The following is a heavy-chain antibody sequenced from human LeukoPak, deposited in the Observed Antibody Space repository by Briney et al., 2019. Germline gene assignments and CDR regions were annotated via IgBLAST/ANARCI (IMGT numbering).Heavy chain of an antibody. V-gene: IGHV3-11*04. CDR3: AREPTYSSSWYTTCDF. CDR2: ISSSGNTV. D-gene: IGHD6-13*01. CDR1: GFTFSDYY. Sequence: GGSLRLSCAASGFTFSDYYMSWIRQAPGKGLEWVSYISSSGNTVKYADSVKGRFTISRDNAKDSLYLQMNSLRAEDTAVYYCAREPTYSSSWYTTCDFWGQGTLVTVSS. J-gene: IGHJ4*02.